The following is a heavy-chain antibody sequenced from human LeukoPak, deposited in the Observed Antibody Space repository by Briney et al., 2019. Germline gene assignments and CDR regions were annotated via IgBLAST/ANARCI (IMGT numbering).Heavy chain of an antibody. Sequence: PGGSLRLSCAASGFTFSSYSMNWVRQAPGKGLEWVSYISSSSSTIYYADPVKGRFTISRDNAKNSLYLQMNSLRDEDTAVYYCARDQWGYDFWSGYYPLDYWGQGTLVTVSS. CDR2: ISSSSSTI. J-gene: IGHJ4*02. CDR1: GFTFSSYS. D-gene: IGHD3-3*01. CDR3: ARDQWGYDFWSGYYPLDY. V-gene: IGHV3-48*02.